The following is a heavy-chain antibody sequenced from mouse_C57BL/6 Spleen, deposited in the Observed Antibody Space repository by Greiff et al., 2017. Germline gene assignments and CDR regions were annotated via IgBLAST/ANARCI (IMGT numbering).Heavy chain of an antibody. V-gene: IGHV1-64*01. CDR1: GYTFTSYW. D-gene: IGHD2-3*01. CDR2: IHPNSGST. Sequence: QVQLQQPGAELVKPGASVKLSCKASGYTFTSYWMHWVKQRPGQGLEWIGMIHPNSGSTNYNEKFKSKATLTVDKSSSTAYMQLSSLTSEDSAVYDCARYGGYLDYFDDWGQGTTLTVSS. CDR3: ARYGGYLDYFDD. J-gene: IGHJ2*01.